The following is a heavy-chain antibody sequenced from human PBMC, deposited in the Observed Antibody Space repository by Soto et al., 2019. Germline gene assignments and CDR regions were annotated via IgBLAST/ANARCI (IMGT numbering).Heavy chain of an antibody. D-gene: IGHD3-10*01. CDR2: ISSSSSYI. V-gene: IGHV3-21*01. J-gene: IGHJ5*02. Sequence: EVQLVESGGGLVKPGGSLRLSCAASGFTFSSYSMNWVRQAPGKGLEWVSSISSSSSYIYYADSVKGRFTISRDNAKNSLYLQMNSLRAEDTAVYYCARGVRGVIPNWFDPWGQGTLVTVSS. CDR3: ARGVRGVIPNWFDP. CDR1: GFTFSSYS.